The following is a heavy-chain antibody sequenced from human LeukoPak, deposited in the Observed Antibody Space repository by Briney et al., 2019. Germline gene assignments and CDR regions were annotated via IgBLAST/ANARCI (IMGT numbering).Heavy chain of an antibody. CDR1: GFTFTSYW. Sequence: GGSLRLSCAASGFTFTSYWMSWVRQAPGKGLEWVANIKQDGSEKEYVDSVKGRFTISRDNAKNSLYLQMNSLRAEDTAVYYCARSERIIMILGGAFDIWGQGTVVTVSS. CDR2: IKQDGSEK. J-gene: IGHJ3*02. CDR3: ARSERIIMILGGAFDI. V-gene: IGHV3-7*01. D-gene: IGHD3-22*01.